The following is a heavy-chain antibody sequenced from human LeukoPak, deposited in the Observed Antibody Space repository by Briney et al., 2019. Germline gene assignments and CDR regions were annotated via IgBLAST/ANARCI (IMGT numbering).Heavy chain of an antibody. D-gene: IGHD1-1*01. CDR3: AREAGNTQYFDY. Sequence: SETLSLTCTVSGGSISGYYWSWIRQPAGKGLEWIGRIYTSGNTNYNPPLKSRVTMSVDTSKNQFSLKLSSVTAADTAMYYCAREAGNTQYFDYWGQGTLVTVSS. J-gene: IGHJ4*02. CDR1: GGSISGYY. CDR2: IYTSGNT. V-gene: IGHV4-4*07.